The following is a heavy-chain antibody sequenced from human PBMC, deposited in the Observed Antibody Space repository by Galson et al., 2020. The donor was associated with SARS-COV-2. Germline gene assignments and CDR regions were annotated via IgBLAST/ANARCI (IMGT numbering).Heavy chain of an antibody. CDR3: ARSRVTTGYFDY. J-gene: IGHJ4*02. D-gene: IGHD4-17*01. Sequence: SETLSLICTASGYSISSGFYCGWIRQPPGKGLEWIVNVHHSGSTYYNPSLKSRLTRSVDTSKNQFSLQLSSVTAADTAVYYCARSRVTTGYFDYWGQGRPVTVSS. CDR2: VHHSGST. V-gene: IGHV4-38-2*02. CDR1: GYSISSGFY.